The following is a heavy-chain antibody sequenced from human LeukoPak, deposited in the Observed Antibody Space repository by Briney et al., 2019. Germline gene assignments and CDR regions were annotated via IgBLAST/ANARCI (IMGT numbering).Heavy chain of an antibody. Sequence: GGSLRLSCAASGFTFSTYGMSWVRQAPGKGLEWVSAISGSGGSTYYADSVKGRFTISRDNSKNTLYLQMNSLRAEDTAVYYCAKTSRYSSGWYFDYWGQGTLVTVSS. CDR2: ISGSGGST. CDR1: GFTFSTYG. CDR3: AKTSRYSSGWYFDY. D-gene: IGHD6-19*01. J-gene: IGHJ4*02. V-gene: IGHV3-23*01.